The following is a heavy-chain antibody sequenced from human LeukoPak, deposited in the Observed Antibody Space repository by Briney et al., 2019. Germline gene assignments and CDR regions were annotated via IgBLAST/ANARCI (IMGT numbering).Heavy chain of an antibody. CDR2: IRYDGSNK. V-gene: IGHV3-30*02. CDR1: GFTFSSYG. Sequence: GGSLRLSCAASGFTFSSYGMHWVRQAPGKGLEWVAFIRYDGSNKYYADSVKGRFTISRDNSKNTLYPQMNSLRAEDTAVYYCAKFPFVVVVPAAMDYWGQGTLVTVSS. CDR3: AKFPFVVVVPAAMDY. J-gene: IGHJ4*02. D-gene: IGHD2-2*01.